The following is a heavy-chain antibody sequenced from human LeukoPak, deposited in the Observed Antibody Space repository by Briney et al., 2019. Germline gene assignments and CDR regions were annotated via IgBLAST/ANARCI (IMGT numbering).Heavy chain of an antibody. Sequence: QPGGSLRLPCPAPGFTFSSYGIHWVRQAPAKGLKWVTFIRYDGSNKYYVDSVKGRFTISRDNSKNTLYLQTNSLRAEDTAVYYCAKDSNYYYDSSGYSFQHWGQGTLVTVSS. V-gene: IGHV3-30*02. D-gene: IGHD3-22*01. CDR1: GFTFSSYG. CDR2: IRYDGSNK. CDR3: AKDSNYYYDSSGYSFQH. J-gene: IGHJ1*01.